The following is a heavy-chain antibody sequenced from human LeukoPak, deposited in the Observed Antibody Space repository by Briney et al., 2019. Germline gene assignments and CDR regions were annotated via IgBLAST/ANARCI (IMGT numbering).Heavy chain of an antibody. CDR3: AKDPLRSGYYYDSSGYSVNLFDY. Sequence: GGSLRLSCAASGFTFSSYGMHWVRQAPGKGLEWVAVISYDGSNKYYADSVKGRFTISRDNSKNTLYLQMNSLRAEDTAVYYCAKDPLRSGYYYDSSGYSVNLFDYWGQGTLVTVSS. J-gene: IGHJ4*02. V-gene: IGHV3-30*18. D-gene: IGHD3-22*01. CDR1: GFTFSSYG. CDR2: ISYDGSNK.